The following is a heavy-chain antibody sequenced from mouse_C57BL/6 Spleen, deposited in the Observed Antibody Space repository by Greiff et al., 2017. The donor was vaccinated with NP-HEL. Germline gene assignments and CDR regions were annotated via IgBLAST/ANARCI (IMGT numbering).Heavy chain of an antibody. CDR3: ARAPYGSSYWYFDV. J-gene: IGHJ1*03. Sequence: EVQLQQSGPELVKPGASVKISCKASGYTFTDYYMNWVKQSPGKSLEWIGDINPNNGGTCYNQKFKGKATLTVDKSSSTAYMELRSLTSEDSAVYYCARAPYGSSYWYFDVWGTGTTVTVSS. CDR2: INPNNGGT. V-gene: IGHV1-26*01. CDR1: GYTFTDYY. D-gene: IGHD1-1*01.